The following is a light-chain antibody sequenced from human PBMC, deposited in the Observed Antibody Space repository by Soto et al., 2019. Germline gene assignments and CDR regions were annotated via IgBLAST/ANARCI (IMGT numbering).Light chain of an antibody. J-gene: IGKJ1*01. CDR2: KAS. CDR1: QSISSW. CDR3: QQYNSYWT. Sequence: PSILSPSVGDRVTITCGASQSISSWLAWYQQKPGKAPKLLIYKASSLESGVPSRFSGSGSGTEFTLTISSLQPDDFATYYCQQYNSYWTFGQGTKVDIK. V-gene: IGKV1-5*03.